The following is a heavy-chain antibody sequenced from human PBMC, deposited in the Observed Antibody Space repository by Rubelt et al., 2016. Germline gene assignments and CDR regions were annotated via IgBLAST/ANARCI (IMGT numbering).Heavy chain of an antibody. J-gene: IGHJ4*02. D-gene: IGHD3-22*01. V-gene: IGHV1-3*01. Sequence: QVQLVQSGAEVKKPGASVKVSCKASGYTFTSYAMHWVRQAPGQRLEWMGWINAGNGNTKYSQKFKGRATITRETSASTAYMELSSLRSEDTAVYYCARYYYDSSGYVYFDYWGQGTLVTVSS. CDR3: ARYYYDSSGYVYFDY. CDR2: INAGNGNT. CDR1: GYTFTSYA.